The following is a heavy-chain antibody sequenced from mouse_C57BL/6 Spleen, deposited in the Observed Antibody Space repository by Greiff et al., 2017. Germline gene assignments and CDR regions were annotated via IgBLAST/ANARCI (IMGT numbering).Heavy chain of an antibody. J-gene: IGHJ4*01. V-gene: IGHV5-16*01. D-gene: IGHD2-3*01. CDR1: GFTFSDYY. CDR2: INYDGSST. Sequence: EVMLVESEGGLVQPGSSMKLSCTASGFTFSDYYMAWVRQVPEKGLEWVANINYDGSSTYYLDSLKSRFIISRDNAKNILYLQMSSLKSEDTATYYCARERWLLHAMDYWGQGTSVTVSS. CDR3: ARERWLLHAMDY.